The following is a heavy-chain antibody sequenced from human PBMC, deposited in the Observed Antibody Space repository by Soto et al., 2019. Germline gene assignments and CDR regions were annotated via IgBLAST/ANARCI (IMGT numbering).Heavy chain of an antibody. CDR2: IYYSGST. Sequence: QLQLQESGPGLVKPSETLSLTCTVSGGSISSSSYYWGWIRQPPGKGLEWIGSIYYSGSTYYNPSLKSRVNISVDTSKNQFSLKLSSVTAADTAVYYCARRKHGDEDYWGQGTLVTVSS. D-gene: IGHD4-17*01. V-gene: IGHV4-39*01. J-gene: IGHJ4*02. CDR1: GGSISSSSYY. CDR3: ARRKHGDEDY.